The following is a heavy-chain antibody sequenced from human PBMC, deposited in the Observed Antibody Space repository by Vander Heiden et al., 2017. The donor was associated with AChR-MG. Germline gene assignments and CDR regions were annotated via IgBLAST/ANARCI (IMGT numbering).Heavy chain of an antibody. CDR1: GFTFSSYA. J-gene: IGHJ5*02. V-gene: IGHV3-30-3*01. Sequence: QVQLVESGGGVVQPGRSLRLSWSASGFTFSSYAMHWVRQAPGKGLEWVAVISYDGSNKYYADSVKGRFTISRDNSKNTLYLQMNSLRAEDTAVYYCAIDADGWFDPWGQGTLVTVSS. CDR2: ISYDGSNK. CDR3: AIDADGWFDP.